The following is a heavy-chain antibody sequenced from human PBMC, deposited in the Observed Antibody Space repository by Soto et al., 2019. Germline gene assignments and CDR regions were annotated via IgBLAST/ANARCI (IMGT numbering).Heavy chain of an antibody. CDR1: GFTFNNHA. Sequence: GGSLRLSCAGYGFTFNNHAMSWVRQAPGKGLEWVSSISGTGASTYYADSGKGRFSISRDNSKVTVYLQMNSLRVDDTAVYYCAKDRYCSSTSCQRYYFDYWGQGILVTVSS. V-gene: IGHV3-23*01. CDR2: ISGTGAST. CDR3: AKDRYCSSTSCQRYYFDY. J-gene: IGHJ4*02. D-gene: IGHD2-2*01.